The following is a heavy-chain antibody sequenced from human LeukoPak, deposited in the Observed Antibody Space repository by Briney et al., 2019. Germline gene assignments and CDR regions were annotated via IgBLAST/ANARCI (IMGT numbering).Heavy chain of an antibody. J-gene: IGHJ4*02. Sequence: ASVKVSCKASGYTFTDFGISWVRQSPGQGLEWMGWSSAYNGDTKYAQKFQGRVTMTTDTSTSTAYMELRSLRSDDTAVFYCTRDLGTYTSYGSIFFDYWGQGTLVTVSS. D-gene: IGHD3-10*01. CDR3: TRDLGTYTSYGSIFFDY. CDR2: SSAYNGDT. CDR1: GYTFTDFG. V-gene: IGHV1-18*01.